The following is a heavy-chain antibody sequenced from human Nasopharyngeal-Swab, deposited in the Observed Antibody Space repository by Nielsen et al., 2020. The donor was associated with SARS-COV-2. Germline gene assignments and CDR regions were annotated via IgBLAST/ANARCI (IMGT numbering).Heavy chain of an antibody. CDR2: IIGSGGDT. V-gene: IGHV3-23*01. Sequence: GGSRRLSCAASEFTFSSYAMSWVRQAQGKGLEWVSSIIGSGGDTYYADSVKGRFTISRDNSKNTLYLQMNSLSAEDTAVYYCAKMGYCGGRSCYSGYFDYWGQGNLVTVSS. CDR3: AKMGYCGGRSCYSGYFDY. J-gene: IGHJ4*02. CDR1: EFTFSSYA. D-gene: IGHD2-15*01.